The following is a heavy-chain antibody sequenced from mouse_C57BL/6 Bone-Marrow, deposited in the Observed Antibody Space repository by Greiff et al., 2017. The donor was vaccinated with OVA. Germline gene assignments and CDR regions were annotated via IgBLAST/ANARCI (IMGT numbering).Heavy chain of an antibody. V-gene: IGHV1-69*01. CDR2: IDPSDSYT. J-gene: IGHJ1*03. CDR1: GYTLTSYW. D-gene: IGHD1-1*01. Sequence: QVQLQQPGAELVMPGASVKLSCKASGYTLTSYWMHWVKQRPGQGLEWIGEIDPSDSYTNYNQKFKGKAILTADKSSSTAYMELRSLTSEDSAVYYCTKGYTTVVATQGYFDVWGTGTTVTVSS. CDR3: TKGYTTVVATQGYFDV.